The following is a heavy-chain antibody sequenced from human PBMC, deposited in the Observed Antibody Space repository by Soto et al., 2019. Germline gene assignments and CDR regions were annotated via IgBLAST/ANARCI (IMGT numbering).Heavy chain of an antibody. CDR3: ATASAGTASSSEGYYFAY. D-gene: IGHD6-6*01. J-gene: IGHJ4*02. Sequence: AAVKVSCKVSGYTLTELSMHWVRQAPGKGLEWMGGFDPEDGETIYAQKFQGRVTMTEDTSTDTAYMELSSLRSEDTAVYYCATASAGTASSSEGYYFAYWGQGTLVTVSS. CDR1: GYTLTELS. V-gene: IGHV1-24*01. CDR2: FDPEDGET.